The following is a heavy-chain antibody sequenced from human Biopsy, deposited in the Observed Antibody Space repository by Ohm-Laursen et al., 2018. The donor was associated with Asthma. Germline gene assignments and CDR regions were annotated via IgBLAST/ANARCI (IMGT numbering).Heavy chain of an antibody. Sequence: GPLRLSCAASGFSVSTKYMSWVRQAPGKGLEWVSLIYSGDNTYYADSVKGRFTISRDHSKLYLQMNNLRAEDAAVYHCARISRLGYNSLDYGMDVWGQGTTVTVSS. CDR3: ARISRLGYNSLDYGMDV. V-gene: IGHV3-53*01. D-gene: IGHD5-24*01. J-gene: IGHJ6*02. CDR1: GFSVSTKY. CDR2: IYSGDNT.